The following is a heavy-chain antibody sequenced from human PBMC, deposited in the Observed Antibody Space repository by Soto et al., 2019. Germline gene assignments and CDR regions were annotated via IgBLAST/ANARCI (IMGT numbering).Heavy chain of an antibody. D-gene: IGHD3-16*01. CDR1: SFVLRGGG. Sequence: GGSLRLSFASSSFVLRGGGMHRVKKAPEMGLEWVSILYTEGTTYYTDSAKGRFTISRDSSKNTLFLQMDSLRAEDTAVYYCVRARPAGESYGMDVWGQGNTVTVS. J-gene: IGHJ6*02. CDR2: LYTEGTT. CDR3: VRARPAGESYGMDV. V-gene: IGHV3-53*01.